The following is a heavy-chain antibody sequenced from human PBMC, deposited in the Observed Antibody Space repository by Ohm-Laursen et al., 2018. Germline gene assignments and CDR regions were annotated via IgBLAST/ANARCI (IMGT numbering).Heavy chain of an antibody. Sequence: SETLSLTWTVSGGSISSYYWSWIRQPPGKGLEWIGYIYYSGSTNYNPSLKSRVTISADTSKNQFSLNLRSVTAADTAVYYCVRQDTSYAFDIWGQGTMVTVPS. D-gene: IGHD5-18*01. CDR3: VRQDTSYAFDI. V-gene: IGHV4-59*08. J-gene: IGHJ3*02. CDR1: GGSISSYY. CDR2: IYYSGST.